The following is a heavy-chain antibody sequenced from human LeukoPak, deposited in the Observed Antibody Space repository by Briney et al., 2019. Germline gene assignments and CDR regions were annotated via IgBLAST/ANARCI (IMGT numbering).Heavy chain of an antibody. CDR3: SAQPEEVAGGMNS. Sequence: GGSLRLSCAASGLTFAKTSMTWVRQAPGKGLEWVSTISPSGRSTYYADSVKGRFTISRDNSKNTLYPQMITLRAGDTAVYYCSAQPEEVAGGMNSWGQGALVTVSS. J-gene: IGHJ4*02. CDR2: ISPSGRST. D-gene: IGHD6-19*01. V-gene: IGHV3-23*01. CDR1: GLTFAKTS.